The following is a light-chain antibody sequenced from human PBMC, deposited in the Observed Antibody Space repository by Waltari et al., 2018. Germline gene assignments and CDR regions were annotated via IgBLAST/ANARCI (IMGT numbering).Light chain of an antibody. CDR2: EAS. J-gene: IGKJ1*01. Sequence: EIVLTQSPGTLSLSPGEGATLSCRASQSIRSDRLAWYQQKSGQPPRLLIYEASTRATGIPDRFSGSGSGADFTLTISRLAPEDFAVYYCQHGGAPGGTFGQGTKVEI. CDR1: QSIRSDR. V-gene: IGKV3-20*01. CDR3: QHGGAPGGT.